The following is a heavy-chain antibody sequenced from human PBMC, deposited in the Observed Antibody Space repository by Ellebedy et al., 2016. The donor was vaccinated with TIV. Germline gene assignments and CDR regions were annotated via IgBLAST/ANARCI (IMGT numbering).Heavy chain of an antibody. CDR3: ARRSRCPSYYFDY. CDR2: ISGSGGMM. Sequence: PGGSLRLSCVASGFIFSSYYMTWVRQAPGKGLEWISYISGSGGMMDHADSVKGRFTISRDNAKNSLYLQLSSLRAEDTAVYYCARRSRCPSYYFDYWGQGALVTVSS. V-gene: IGHV3-48*03. J-gene: IGHJ4*02. D-gene: IGHD4-17*01. CDR1: GFIFSSYY.